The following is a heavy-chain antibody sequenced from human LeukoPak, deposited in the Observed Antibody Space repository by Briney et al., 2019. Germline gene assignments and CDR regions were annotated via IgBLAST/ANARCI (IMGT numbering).Heavy chain of an antibody. Sequence: SETLSLTCTVSGGSISSYYWSWIRQPPGKGLEWIGYIYYSGSTNYNPSLKSRVTISVDTSKNQFSLKLSSVTAADTAVYYCARELGLYYDSSSNWFDPWAREPWSPSPQ. CDR1: GGSISSYY. CDR3: ARELGLYYDSSSNWFDP. CDR2: IYYSGST. J-gene: IGHJ5*02. V-gene: IGHV4-59*01. D-gene: IGHD3-22*01.